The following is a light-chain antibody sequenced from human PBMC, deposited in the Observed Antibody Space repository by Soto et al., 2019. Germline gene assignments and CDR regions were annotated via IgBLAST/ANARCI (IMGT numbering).Light chain of an antibody. Sequence: QSVLTQPPSVSEAPRQRVPISCSGSSSNVGNNAVNWYQQLPGKAPKLLIYYDDLLPSGVSDRFSGSKSGTSASLAISGLQSEYEADYYCAAWDDSLNGYVFGTGTKLTAL. J-gene: IGLJ1*01. V-gene: IGLV1-36*01. CDR3: AAWDDSLNGYV. CDR1: SSNVGNNA. CDR2: YDD.